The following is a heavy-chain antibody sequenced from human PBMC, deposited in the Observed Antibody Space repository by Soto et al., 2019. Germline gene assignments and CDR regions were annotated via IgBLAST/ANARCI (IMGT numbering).Heavy chain of an antibody. Sequence: GSLRLSCAASGFTLTNYAMNWVRQAPGKGLEWVSGVSGRGGSTDYADSVKGRFTISRDNSMDTLFLQMNSLRAEDTAIYYCAKGVRYCSGSPCHYFDYWGQGTLVTVSS. CDR2: VSGRGGST. J-gene: IGHJ4*02. V-gene: IGHV3-23*01. CDR3: AKGVRYCSGSPCHYFDY. D-gene: IGHD2-15*01. CDR1: GFTLTNYA.